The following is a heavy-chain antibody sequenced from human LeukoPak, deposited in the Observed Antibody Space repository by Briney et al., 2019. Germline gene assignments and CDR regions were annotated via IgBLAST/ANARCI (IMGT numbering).Heavy chain of an antibody. CDR3: AREVGSSDWAMDV. CDR1: GFTLNSYE. D-gene: IGHD6-19*01. Sequence: PGGALRLSCAASGFTLNSYELNWGRPAPGEGLGWLSYISSGGSVIYYADSVKGRFTISRDTARSSLYLQMDSLRVEDTAVYYCAREVGSSDWAMDVWGQGTTVTVSS. J-gene: IGHJ6*02. V-gene: IGHV3-48*03. CDR2: ISSGGSVI.